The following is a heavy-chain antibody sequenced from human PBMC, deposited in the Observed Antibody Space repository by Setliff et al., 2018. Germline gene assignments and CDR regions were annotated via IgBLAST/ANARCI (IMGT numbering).Heavy chain of an antibody. Sequence: GESLKISCKGSGYSFSTCWIGWVRQMPGKGLEWMGIIYPGDSITRYSPSFQGQVTISVDKSITTAYLQWSSLRASDTAIYYCARHPYYYASGSSSRWFDPWGQGTLVTVSS. CDR2: IYPGDSIT. V-gene: IGHV5-51*01. CDR3: ARHPYYYASGSSSRWFDP. D-gene: IGHD3-10*01. J-gene: IGHJ5*02. CDR1: GYSFSTCW.